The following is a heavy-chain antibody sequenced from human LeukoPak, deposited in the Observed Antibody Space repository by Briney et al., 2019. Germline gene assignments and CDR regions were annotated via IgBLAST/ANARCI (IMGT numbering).Heavy chain of an antibody. CDR3: ARVRVRDSSGYLGY. CDR1: GYTFTGYY. D-gene: IGHD3-22*01. CDR2: INPNSGGT. J-gene: IGHJ4*02. Sequence: VASVKVSCKASGYTFTGYYMHWGRQAPGQGLEWMGWINPNSGGTNYAQKFQGRVTMTRDTSISTDYMEVSRLRSDDTAVYYCARVRVRDSSGYLGYWGQGTLVTVSS. V-gene: IGHV1-2*02.